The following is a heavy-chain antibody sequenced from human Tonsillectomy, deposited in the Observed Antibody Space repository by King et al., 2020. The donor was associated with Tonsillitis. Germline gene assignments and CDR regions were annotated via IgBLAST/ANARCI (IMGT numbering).Heavy chain of an antibody. CDR2: ISAYNDNT. CDR1: GYTFTNYG. CDR3: ARDRGLYSRGDASDF. J-gene: IGHJ3*01. D-gene: IGHD6-13*01. Sequence: QLVQSGVEVKKPGASVKVSCKASGYTFTNYGISWVRQAPGQGLEWMGWISAYNDNTNYAQKFQGRVTMTTDTSTSTAYMELRSLRSDDTAVYYCARDRGLYSRGDASDFWGKGTLVTVSS. V-gene: IGHV1-18*01.